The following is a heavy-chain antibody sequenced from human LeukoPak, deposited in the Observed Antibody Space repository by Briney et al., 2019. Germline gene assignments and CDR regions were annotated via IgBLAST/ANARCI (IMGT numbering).Heavy chain of an antibody. D-gene: IGHD3-16*01. Sequence: GGSLRLSCTASGFTFGDHAMSWVRQAPGKGLEWVGLIRSEAYGGTTEYAASLKGRLTSSRDDSKSIAYLQMDSLNTEDTAVYYCTRVGYYYYYMDVWGKGTTVTVSS. CDR3: TRVGYYYYYMDV. CDR1: GFTFGDHA. CDR2: IRSEAYGGTT. J-gene: IGHJ6*03. V-gene: IGHV3-49*04.